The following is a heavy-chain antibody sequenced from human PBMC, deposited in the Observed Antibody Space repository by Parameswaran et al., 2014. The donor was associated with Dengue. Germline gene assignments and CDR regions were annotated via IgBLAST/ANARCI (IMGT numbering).Heavy chain of an antibody. V-gene: IGHV3-53*01. D-gene: IGHD1/OR15-1a*01. Sequence: QAGESLKISCAASGFTVSSNYMSWVRQAPGKGLEWVSVIYSGGSTYYADSVKGRFTISRDNSKNTLYLQMNSLRAEDTAVYYCARACTTGTTRGAFDIWGQGTMVTVSS. CDR3: ARACTTGTTRGAFDI. CDR2: IYSGGST. CDR1: GFTVSSNY. J-gene: IGHJ3*02.